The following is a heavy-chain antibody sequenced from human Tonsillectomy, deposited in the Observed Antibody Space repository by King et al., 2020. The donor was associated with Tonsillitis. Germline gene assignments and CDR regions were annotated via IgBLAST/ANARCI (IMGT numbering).Heavy chain of an antibody. D-gene: IGHD3-22*01. CDR1: GFTFSTYG. CDR3: AKGPLGLPAPIGYYYYGMDV. J-gene: IGHJ6*02. CDR2: ISNDASNK. V-gene: IGHV3-30*18. Sequence: VQLVESGGGVVQPGRSLRLSCAASGFTFSTYGMHWVRQAPGKGLEWVAVISNDASNKYSAGSVKGRFTISRDNSNNTLYLQMNSLRAEDTAVYYCAKGPLGLPAPIGYYYYGMDVWGQGTTVTVSS.